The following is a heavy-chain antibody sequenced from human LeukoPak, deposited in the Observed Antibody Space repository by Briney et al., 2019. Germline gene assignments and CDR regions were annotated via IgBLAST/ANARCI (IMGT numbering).Heavy chain of an antibody. CDR2: IYYSGST. Sequence: PSETLSLTCTVSGGSISSHYWSWIRQSPGRGLEWIGYIYYSGSTNYNPSLRSRVTISVDTSKNQFFLILSSVTAADTAVYYCARVRDGYNYGGFDYWGQGTLVTVSS. V-gene: IGHV4-59*11. CDR1: GGSISSHY. J-gene: IGHJ4*02. CDR3: ARVRDGYNYGGFDY. D-gene: IGHD5-24*01.